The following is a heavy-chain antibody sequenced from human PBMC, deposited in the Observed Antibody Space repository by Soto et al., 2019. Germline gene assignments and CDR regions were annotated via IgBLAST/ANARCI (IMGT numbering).Heavy chain of an antibody. V-gene: IGHV3-30*18. J-gene: IGHJ4*02. CDR1: GFTFSSYG. Sequence: QVQLVESGGGVVQPGRSLRLSCAASGFTFSSYGMHWVRQAPGKGLEWVAVISYDGSNEYYADSVKGRFTISRDNSKNTLYLLMNSLRAEDTAVYYCAKDAGVSSYFDYWGQGTLVTVSS. CDR2: ISYDGSNE. D-gene: IGHD1-26*01. CDR3: AKDAGVSSYFDY.